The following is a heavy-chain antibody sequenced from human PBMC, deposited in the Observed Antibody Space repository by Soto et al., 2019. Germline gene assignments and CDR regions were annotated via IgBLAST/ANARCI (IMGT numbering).Heavy chain of an antibody. CDR1: GFTFSRFP. J-gene: IGHJ2*01. V-gene: IGHV3-30-3*01. CDR3: LRDLGHWSSDGCYMPRYLDL. D-gene: IGHD2-2*02. Sequence: ESGGGVVQPGKSLTLSCAAAGFTFSRFPMHWVRQSPGKGLEWVAVMSFDGSHKYYADSMKGRFTISRDNSKSTLFLQMNSLMGDGTAIYFCLRDLGHWSSDGCYMPRYLDLWGPGSLVTVSS. CDR2: MSFDGSHK.